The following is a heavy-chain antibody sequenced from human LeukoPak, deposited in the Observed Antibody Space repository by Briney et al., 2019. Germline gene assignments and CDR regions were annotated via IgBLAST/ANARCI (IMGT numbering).Heavy chain of an antibody. D-gene: IGHD5-18*01. CDR1: GFIFDDYA. J-gene: IGHJ4*02. Sequence: GGSLRLSCAASGFIFDDYAMYWVRQAPGKGLEWVSGISWNGGNIDYADSVKGRFTISRDNAKNSLYLQMNSLRAEDMALYYCAKGLRSDTTMVIDYWGQGTLVTVSS. CDR3: AKGLRSDTTMVIDY. CDR2: ISWNGGNI. V-gene: IGHV3-9*03.